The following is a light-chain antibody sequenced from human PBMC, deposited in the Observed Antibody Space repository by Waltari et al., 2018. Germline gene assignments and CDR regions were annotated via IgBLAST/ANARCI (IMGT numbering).Light chain of an antibody. V-gene: IGKV3-20*01. CDR2: GAS. Sequence: EIVLTQSPGTLSLSPGERATLSCRARQSVSRSLAWYQQKPGQAPRLLIYGASSRATGVPDRFRGSWSGTDFSLTISRLEPEDFAVYYCQHYVRLPVSFGQGTKVEIK. CDR1: QSVSRS. CDR3: QHYVRLPVS. J-gene: IGKJ1*01.